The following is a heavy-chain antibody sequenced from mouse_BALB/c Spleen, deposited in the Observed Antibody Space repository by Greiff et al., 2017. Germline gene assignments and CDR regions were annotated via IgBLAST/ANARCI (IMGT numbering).Heavy chain of an antibody. Sequence: QVHVKQSGAELVRPGTSVKVSCKASGYAFTNYLIEWVKQRPGQGLEWIGVINPGSGGTNYNEKFKGKATLTADKSSSTAYMQLSSLTSDDSAVYFCARWTTSYAMDYWGQGTSVTVSS. D-gene: IGHD2-12*01. V-gene: IGHV1-54*03. J-gene: IGHJ4*01. CDR3: ARWTTSYAMDY. CDR2: INPGSGGT. CDR1: GYAFTNYL.